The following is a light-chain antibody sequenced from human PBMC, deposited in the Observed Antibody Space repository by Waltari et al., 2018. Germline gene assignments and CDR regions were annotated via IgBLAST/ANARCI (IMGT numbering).Light chain of an antibody. Sequence: DLVMTQSPLPLPVTPGEPAPLPCRSSQSLLHSNGYSFLDWYQQKPGQSPQLLIYLGSNRASGVPDRFSGSGSGTDFTLKISRVEAEDVGVYYCMQALQTPFTFGPGTKVDIK. J-gene: IGKJ3*01. CDR1: QSLLHSNGYSF. V-gene: IGKV2-28*01. CDR2: LGS. CDR3: MQALQTPFT.